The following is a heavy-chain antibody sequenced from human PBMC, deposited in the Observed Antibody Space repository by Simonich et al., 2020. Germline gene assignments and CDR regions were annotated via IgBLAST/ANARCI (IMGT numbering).Heavy chain of an antibody. Sequence: QVQLVQSGAEVKKPGASVKVSCKASGYTFTGYYMHWVRQAPGQGLEWMGWINPNSGGKNYAQKFQGRVTMTRDTSISTAYMELSRLRSDDTAVYYCARGGVQYYYYYMDVWGKGTTVTVSS. D-gene: IGHD3-3*01. CDR3: ARGGVQYYYYYMDV. J-gene: IGHJ6*03. V-gene: IGHV1-2*02. CDR1: GYTFTGYY. CDR2: INPNSGGK.